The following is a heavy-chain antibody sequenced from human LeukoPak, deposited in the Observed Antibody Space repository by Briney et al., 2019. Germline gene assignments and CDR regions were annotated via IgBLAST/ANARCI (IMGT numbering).Heavy chain of an antibody. CDR2: INTNTGDT. D-gene: IGHD2-15*01. Sequence: ASVKVSCKASGFTFNAYYIQWVRQAPGQGLEWMGWINTNTGDTNFAQQFHGRVTMTRDTSISTAYLALSSLKSDDTAVYYCARGPPEYCSGGSCYSGRNWIDPWGQGTLATVSS. V-gene: IGHV1-2*02. CDR1: GFTFNAYY. CDR3: ARGPPEYCSGGSCYSGRNWIDP. J-gene: IGHJ5*02.